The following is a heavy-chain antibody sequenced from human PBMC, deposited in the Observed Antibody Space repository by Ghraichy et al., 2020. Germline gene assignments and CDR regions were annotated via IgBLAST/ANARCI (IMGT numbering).Heavy chain of an antibody. D-gene: IGHD6-13*01. CDR3: AKGLDIVAAGTVGWFDP. CDR2: LSGSGSST. Sequence: GGSLRLSCAASGFTFSSYAMSWVRQAPGKGLEWVSALSGSGSSTYYADSVKGRFTISRDNSKNTLYLQMNSLSAEDTAVYYCAKGLDIVAAGTVGWFDPRGQGTLVTVSS. J-gene: IGHJ5*02. CDR1: GFTFSSYA. V-gene: IGHV3-23*01.